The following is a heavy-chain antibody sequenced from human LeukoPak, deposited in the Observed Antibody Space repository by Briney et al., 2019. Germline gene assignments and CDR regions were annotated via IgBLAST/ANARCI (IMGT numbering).Heavy chain of an antibody. CDR1: GYTFTSYD. CDR3: AKDKGDSSGSWFHSGTNAFDI. V-gene: IGHV1-8*01. D-gene: IGHD3-22*01. Sequence: ASVKVSCKASGYTFTSYDINWVRQATGQGLEWMGWINPNSGNTGYAQKFQGRVTITRNTSIGTAYMELSSLRAEDTAVYYCAKDKGDSSGSWFHSGTNAFDIWGQGTMVIVSS. J-gene: IGHJ3*02. CDR2: INPNSGNT.